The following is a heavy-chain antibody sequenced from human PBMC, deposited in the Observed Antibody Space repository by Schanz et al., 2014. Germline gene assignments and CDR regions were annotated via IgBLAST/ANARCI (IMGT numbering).Heavy chain of an antibody. CDR2: ISTGGGNT. Sequence: EVQLLESGGGLVRPGGSLRLSCAASGFTFSSYAMTWVRQAPGKGLEWVSAISTGGGNTYYTDSVKGRFTISRDNSRNTLYLQMSSLRAEDTAVYYCVKEGTVVSGYPRDHWGQGTLVTVSS. V-gene: IGHV3-23*01. CDR3: VKEGTVVSGYPRDH. CDR1: GFTFSSYA. D-gene: IGHD2-2*01. J-gene: IGHJ4*02.